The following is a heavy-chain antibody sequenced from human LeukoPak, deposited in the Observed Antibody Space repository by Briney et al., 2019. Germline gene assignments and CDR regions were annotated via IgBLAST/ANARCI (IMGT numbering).Heavy chain of an antibody. Sequence: TGGSLRLSCAASGFTFSSYAMIWVRQAPGKGLEWVSSISGSGDSTYYADSVKGRFTISRDNSKNTLYLQMNSLRAEDTAVYYCAKVAAVELYFYYGVDVWGQGTTATVSS. CDR1: GFTFSSYA. CDR3: AKVAAVELYFYYGVDV. CDR2: ISGSGDST. V-gene: IGHV3-23*01. J-gene: IGHJ6*02. D-gene: IGHD1-7*01.